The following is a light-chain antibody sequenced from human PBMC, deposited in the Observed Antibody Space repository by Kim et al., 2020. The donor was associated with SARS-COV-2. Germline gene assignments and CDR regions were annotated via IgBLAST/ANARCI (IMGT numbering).Light chain of an antibody. CDR2: DVT. CDR1: SSDISDKQH. V-gene: IGLV2-14*04. CDR3: TAFGGSGTWV. J-gene: IGLJ3*02. Sequence: QTIPITCTGASSDISDKQHVSRYQRRPAKAPNLMVNDVTKRPSGVSSGFSGSTSGNAASLTICVMQDEDEAHYSCTAFGGSGTWVFGGGTKVTVL.